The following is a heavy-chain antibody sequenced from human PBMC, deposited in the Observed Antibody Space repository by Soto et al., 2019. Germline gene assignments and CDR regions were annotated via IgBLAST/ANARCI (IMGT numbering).Heavy chain of an antibody. CDR1: GYSFTGNS. D-gene: IGHD6-13*01. J-gene: IGHJ1*01. CDR3: ARDLGAAADKN. CDR2: IIPILGIA. V-gene: IGHV1-69*04. Sequence: ASVKVSCKASGYSFTGNSMHWVRQAPGQGLEWMGRIIPILGIANYAQKFQGRVTITADKSTSTAYMELSSLRSEDTAVYYCARDLGAAADKNWGQGTLVTVSS.